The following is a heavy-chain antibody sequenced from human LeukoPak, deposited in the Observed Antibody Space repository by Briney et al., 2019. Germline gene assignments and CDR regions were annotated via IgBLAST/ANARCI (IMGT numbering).Heavy chain of an antibody. J-gene: IGHJ4*02. CDR1: GGSFSGYY. CDR2: INHSGST. V-gene: IGHV4-34*01. D-gene: IGHD2-2*01. Sequence: SETLSLTCAVYGGSFSGYYCSWIRQPPPKGLDWMGEINHSGSTKYNPYLTNRVPISVDTSKNKFSLKLSSVTAAETAVYYCARAPGRPAAVFGYWGQGTLVTVSS. CDR3: ARAPGRPAAVFGY.